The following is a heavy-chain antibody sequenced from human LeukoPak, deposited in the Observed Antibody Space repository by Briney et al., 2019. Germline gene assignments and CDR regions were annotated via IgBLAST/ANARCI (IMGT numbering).Heavy chain of an antibody. V-gene: IGHV4-39*01. J-gene: IGHJ4*02. CDR2: IYYSGST. CDR3: ARGHPEWLRLMRLGPYYFDY. D-gene: IGHD5-12*01. CDR1: GGSISSSSYY. Sequence: KPSETLSLTCTVSGGSISSSSYYWGWIRQPPGKGLEWIGSIYYSGSTYYNPSLKSRVTISVDTSKNQFSLKLSSVTAADTAVYYCARGHPEWLRLMRLGPYYFDYWGQGTLVTVSS.